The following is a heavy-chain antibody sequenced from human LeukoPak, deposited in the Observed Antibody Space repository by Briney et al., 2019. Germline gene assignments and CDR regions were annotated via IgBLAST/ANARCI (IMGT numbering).Heavy chain of an antibody. J-gene: IGHJ4*02. D-gene: IGHD2-15*01. V-gene: IGHV3-53*01. Sequence: GGSLRLSCAASGFTVSSSYMSWVRQAPGKGLEWVSVIYSGGSTYYADSVKGRFTISRDSSKNTLYLQMNSLRAEDTAVYYCARGGVVQYSNFDYWGQGTLVTVSS. CDR3: ARGGVVQYSNFDY. CDR2: IYSGGST. CDR1: GFTVSSSY.